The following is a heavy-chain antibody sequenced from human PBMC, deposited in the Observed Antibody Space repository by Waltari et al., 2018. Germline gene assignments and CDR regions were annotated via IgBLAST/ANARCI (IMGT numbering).Heavy chain of an antibody. CDR1: GGSISTHS. Sequence: QVQLQESGPGLVKPSETLSLICSVSGGSISTHSWGWIRQPPGKTLAWIGNIYSSGSTNYNPSLTSRVTISLDMSKNQFSLKLRSVGAADTAVYYCARASYGSGSSWFDPWGQGNLVTVSS. CDR3: ARASYGSGSSWFDP. J-gene: IGHJ5*02. CDR2: IYSSGST. V-gene: IGHV4-59*11. D-gene: IGHD3-10*01.